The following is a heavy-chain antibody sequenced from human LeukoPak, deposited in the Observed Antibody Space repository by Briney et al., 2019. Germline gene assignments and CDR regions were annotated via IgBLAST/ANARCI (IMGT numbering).Heavy chain of an antibody. CDR2: ISGSGDNT. Sequence: GGSLRLSCAASGFTFSSHGMSWVRQAPGKGLEWVSTISGSGDNTYYADSVKGRFTISRDNSKNTLYLQMNSLRAEDTAVYYCAKERYYYDSSGYYDYWGQGTLVTVSS. CDR1: GFTFSSHG. CDR3: AKERYYYDSSGYYDY. D-gene: IGHD3-22*01. V-gene: IGHV3-23*01. J-gene: IGHJ4*02.